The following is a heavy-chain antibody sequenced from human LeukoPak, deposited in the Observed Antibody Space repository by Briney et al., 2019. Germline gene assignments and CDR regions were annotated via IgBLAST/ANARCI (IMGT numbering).Heavy chain of an antibody. CDR3: AKGAWAADGPMGNNFAS. J-gene: IGHJ4*02. CDR1: GFTFSSYG. D-gene: IGHD6-13*01. V-gene: IGHV3-30*02. CDR2: IPYDASDK. Sequence: GGSLRLSCAASGFTFSSYGMHWVRQAPGKGLEWVAFIPYDASDKYYADSVKGRFTISRDNSNNTLTLHMNSLRTEDTSIYFCAKGAWAADGPMGNNFASWGQGSLVTVSS.